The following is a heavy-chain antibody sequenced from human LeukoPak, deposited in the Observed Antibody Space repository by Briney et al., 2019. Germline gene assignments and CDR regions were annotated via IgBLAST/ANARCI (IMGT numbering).Heavy chain of an antibody. D-gene: IGHD5-18*01. V-gene: IGHV4-4*02. CDR2: IYHSGST. J-gene: IGHJ4*02. Sequence: SGTLSLTCAVSGGSISSSNWWSWVRQPPGKGLEWIGEIYHSGSTNYNPSLRSRVTISVDTSENQFSLRLRSVTAADTAVYYCARQADTAMITGGFYFDYWGQGTLVTVSS. CDR3: ARQADTAMITGGFYFDY. CDR1: GGSISSSNW.